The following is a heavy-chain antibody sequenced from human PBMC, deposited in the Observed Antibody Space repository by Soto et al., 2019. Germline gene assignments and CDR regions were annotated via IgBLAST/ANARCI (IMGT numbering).Heavy chain of an antibody. CDR3: ANGPLDY. V-gene: IGHV3-11*01. J-gene: IGHJ4*02. CDR2: IGDSGSKK. Sequence: PGGSLRLSCAASGFTFTDYYMSWVRQSPGRGLEWVSYIGDSGSKKYYADSVKGRFTISRDNAKNFLFLQMNSLRPEDTAVYYCANGPLDYWGQGTLVTVSS. D-gene: IGHD2-8*01. CDR1: GFTFTDYY.